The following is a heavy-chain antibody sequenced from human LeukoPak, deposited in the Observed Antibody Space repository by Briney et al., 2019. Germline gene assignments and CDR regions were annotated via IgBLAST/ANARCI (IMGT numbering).Heavy chain of an antibody. V-gene: IGHV3-11*04. CDR1: GFTFSDYY. Sequence: PGGSLRLSCAASGFTFSDYYMSWIRQAPGKGLEWVSYISSSGSTIYYADSVKGRFTISRDNAKNSLYLQMNSLRAEDTAVYYCASPKGYYDSSALIGGYWGQGTLVTVSS. CDR2: ISSSGSTI. CDR3: ASPKGYYDSSALIGGY. D-gene: IGHD3-22*01. J-gene: IGHJ4*02.